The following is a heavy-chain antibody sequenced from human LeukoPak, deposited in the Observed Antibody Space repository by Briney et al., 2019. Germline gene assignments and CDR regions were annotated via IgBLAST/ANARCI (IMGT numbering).Heavy chain of an antibody. V-gene: IGHV3-48*01. D-gene: IGHD3-22*01. J-gene: IGHJ4*02. CDR3: ARARYYDSSFDY. CDR2: ISSSSSTI. CDR1: GFNFRSYS. Sequence: GGSLRLSCAASGFNFRSYSMNWVGPAPGKGLEGVSYISSSSSTIYLADFVKGRFTISRDNAQNSLYLQMNSLRAEDTAVYYCARARYYDSSFDYWGQGTLVTVSS.